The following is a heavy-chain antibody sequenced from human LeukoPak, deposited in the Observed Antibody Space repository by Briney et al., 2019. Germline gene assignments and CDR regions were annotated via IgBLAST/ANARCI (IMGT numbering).Heavy chain of an antibody. Sequence: PGGSLRLSCAASGFTFSSYAMSWVRQAPGKGLEWVSAISGSGGSTYYADSVKGRFTISRDNSKNTLYLQMNSPRAEDTAVYYCAKASVVITSNFDYWGQGTLVTVSS. CDR3: AKASVVITSNFDY. D-gene: IGHD3-22*01. V-gene: IGHV3-23*01. J-gene: IGHJ4*02. CDR1: GFTFSSYA. CDR2: ISGSGGST.